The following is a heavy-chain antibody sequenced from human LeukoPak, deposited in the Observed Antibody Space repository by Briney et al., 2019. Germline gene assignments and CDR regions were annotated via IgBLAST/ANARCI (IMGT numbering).Heavy chain of an antibody. J-gene: IGHJ4*02. CDR1: GFTFDDYA. Sequence: GGSLRLSCAASGFTFDDYAMHWVRQAPGKGLEWVSGMSWNSGSIGYADSVKGRFTISRDNAKNSLYLQMNSLRAEDTAVYYCAKDYERGVVVAATSPYDYWGQGTLVTVSS. CDR2: MSWNSGSI. CDR3: AKDYERGVVVAATSPYDY. D-gene: IGHD2-15*01. V-gene: IGHV3-9*01.